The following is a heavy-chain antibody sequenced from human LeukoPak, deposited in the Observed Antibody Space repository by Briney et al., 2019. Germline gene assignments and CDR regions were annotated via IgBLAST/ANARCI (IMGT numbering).Heavy chain of an antibody. CDR2: INYSGRT. CDR3: ARHLYSYGSKGAFDI. J-gene: IGHJ3*02. D-gene: IGHD5-18*01. V-gene: IGHV4-34*01. CDR1: GGSLSGYH. Sequence: PSETLSLTCGVYGGSLSGYHWSWIRQPPGKGLEWIGEINYSGRTNYNPSLKSRVTISVDTSKNQFSLKVTSVTAADTAVYYCARHLYSYGSKGAFDIWGQGTMVTVSS.